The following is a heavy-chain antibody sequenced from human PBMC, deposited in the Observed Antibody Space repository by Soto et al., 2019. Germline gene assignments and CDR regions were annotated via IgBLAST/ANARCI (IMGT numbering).Heavy chain of an antibody. J-gene: IGHJ4*02. CDR1: GGSFKSGSYS. V-gene: IGHV4-61*01. D-gene: IGHD3-3*01. CDR2: VYHTGRT. Sequence: QVQLQESGPGLVKPSETLSLTCTVSGGSFKSGSYSWSWIRQPPGKGLEWIGYVYHTGRTSYNPSLKSRASISMDTSKNQFSLNLDSVTAADTAVYFCARDFAYFDSWGQGTPVTVSS. CDR3: ARDFAYFDS.